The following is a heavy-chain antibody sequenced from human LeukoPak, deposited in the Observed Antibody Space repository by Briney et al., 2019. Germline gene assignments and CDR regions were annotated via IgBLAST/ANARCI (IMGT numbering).Heavy chain of an antibody. D-gene: IGHD6-19*01. CDR3: ARDYEGSSGWLDY. J-gene: IGHJ4*02. CDR1: GGTFSSYA. CDR2: INPNSGGT. Sequence: GASVKVSCKASGGTFSSYAISWVRQAPGQGLEWMGRINPNSGGTNYAQKFQGRVTMTRDTSISTAYMELSRLRSDDTAVYYCARDYEGSSGWLDYWGQGTLVTVSS. V-gene: IGHV1-2*06.